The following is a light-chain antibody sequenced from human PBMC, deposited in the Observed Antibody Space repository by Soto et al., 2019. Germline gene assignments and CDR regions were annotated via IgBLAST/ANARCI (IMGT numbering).Light chain of an antibody. CDR3: QPYNTWPLT. CDR1: QSVTSSY. V-gene: IGKV3-15*01. Sequence: VMTQSPATLSVSPGGGAALSCRASQSVTSSYLAWYQQKPGQAPRLLIYAASTRATGVQARFSGSRSGPEFTLTINSLQSEDFAIYYCQPYNTWPLTFGGGTKVVIK. CDR2: AAS. J-gene: IGKJ4*01.